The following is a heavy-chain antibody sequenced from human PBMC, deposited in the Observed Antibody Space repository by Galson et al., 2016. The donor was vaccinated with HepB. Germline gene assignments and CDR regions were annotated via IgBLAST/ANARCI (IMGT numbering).Heavy chain of an antibody. CDR1: GFTFSNGW. D-gene: IGHD6-13*01. V-gene: IGHV3-15*01. CDR3: ITDNAGIFDY. J-gene: IGHJ4*02. CDR2: IKSKTDGGTT. Sequence: GFTFSNGWMSWVRQAPGKGLEWVGRIKSKTDGGTTDYAAPVKGRFTISRDDSKNTLYLQMNSLKNEDTAVYYCITDNAGIFDYWGQGTLVTVSS.